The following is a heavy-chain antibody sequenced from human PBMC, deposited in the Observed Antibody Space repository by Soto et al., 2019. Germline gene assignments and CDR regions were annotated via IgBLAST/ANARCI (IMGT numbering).Heavy chain of an antibody. CDR2: INAGNGNT. Sequence: ASVKVSCKASGYTFTTYAIHWVRQAPGQGLEWMGWINAGNGNTGFSERFRGRVTMTRNTSASTAHMELSSLRSEDTAVYYCARGGRYGDYTLDDAFDIWGQGTMVTVSS. CDR1: GYTFTTYA. J-gene: IGHJ3*02. CDR3: ARGGRYGDYTLDDAFDI. V-gene: IGHV1-3*01. D-gene: IGHD4-17*01.